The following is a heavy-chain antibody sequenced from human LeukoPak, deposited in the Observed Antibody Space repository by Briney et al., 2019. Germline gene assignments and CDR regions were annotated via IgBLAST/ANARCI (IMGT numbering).Heavy chain of an antibody. Sequence: SVKLSCKSSGGTFTSYAISWVRQSPGQGLEWMGRNIHSFRSISYAQKSEGRVTITTDESISTAYIELTSLRYEDTHVYYCARLHFYGGNPGYFDYWGQGTLVTVSS. CDR3: ARLHFYGGNPGYFDY. CDR1: GGTFTSYA. V-gene: IGHV1-69*05. CDR2: NIHSFRSI. J-gene: IGHJ4*02. D-gene: IGHD4-23*01.